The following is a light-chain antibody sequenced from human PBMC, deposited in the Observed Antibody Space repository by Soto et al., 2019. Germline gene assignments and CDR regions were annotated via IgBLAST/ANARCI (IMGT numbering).Light chain of an antibody. J-gene: IGKJ2*01. CDR1: RSVLYSSNTKNY. CDR3: QQYYSTPYT. CDR2: WAS. Sequence: DIVMTQSPDSLAVSLGERATINCKSGRSVLYSSNTKNYLAWYQQKQGQPPKLLIYWASTRESGVPDRFSGSGSGTDFTLTISSLQAEDVAVYYCQQYYSTPYTFGQGTKLEIK. V-gene: IGKV4-1*01.